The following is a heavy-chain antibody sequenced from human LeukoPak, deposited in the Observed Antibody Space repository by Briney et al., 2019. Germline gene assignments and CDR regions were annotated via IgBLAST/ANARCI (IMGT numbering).Heavy chain of an antibody. Sequence: SEILSLTCTVSGGSISGYYWTWIRKPPGKGLEWIGYIYSSGSTNYNPSLKSRVTISVDTSKNQFSLRLSSVTAADTAVYYCARHRYTSSSSYFDFWGQGTLVTVSS. V-gene: IGHV4-59*08. CDR1: GGSISGYY. CDR2: IYSSGST. CDR3: ARHRYTSSSSYFDF. J-gene: IGHJ4*02. D-gene: IGHD6-6*01.